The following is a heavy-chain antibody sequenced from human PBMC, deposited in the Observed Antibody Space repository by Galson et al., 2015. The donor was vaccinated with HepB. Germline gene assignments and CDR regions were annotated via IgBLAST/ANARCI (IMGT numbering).Heavy chain of an antibody. V-gene: IGHV2-5*02. CDR2: IYWDDDK. Sequence: ALVKPTQTLTLTCTFSGFSLRTSGVGVGWIRQPPGKALEWLAVIYWDDDKRYSPSLKSRLTITKDTSKNQVVLTMTNMDSVDTATYFCAHTGVRPCSGGTCYPFDYWGQGTLVTVSS. CDR3: AHTGVRPCSGGTCYPFDY. CDR1: GFSLRTSGVG. D-gene: IGHD2-15*01. J-gene: IGHJ4*02.